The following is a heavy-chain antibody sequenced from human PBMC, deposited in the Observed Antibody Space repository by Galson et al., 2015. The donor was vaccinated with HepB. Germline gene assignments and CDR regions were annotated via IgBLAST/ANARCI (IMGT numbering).Heavy chain of an antibody. CDR3: TTGGSYYYGSWMGYGMDV. Sequence: SLRLSCAASGFTFSNAWMSWVRQAPGKGLEWVGRIKSKTDGGTTDYAAPVKGRFTISRDDSKNTLYLQMNSLKTEDTAVYYCTTGGSYYYGSWMGYGMDVWGQGTTVTVSS. D-gene: IGHD3-10*01. CDR1: GFTFSNAW. V-gene: IGHV3-15*01. J-gene: IGHJ6*02. CDR2: IKSKTDGGTT.